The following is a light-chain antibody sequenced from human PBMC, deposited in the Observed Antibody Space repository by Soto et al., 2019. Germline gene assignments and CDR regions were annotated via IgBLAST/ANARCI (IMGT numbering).Light chain of an antibody. CDR1: QSVRSNN. J-gene: IGKJ1*01. Sequence: EVVLTQSPTTLSLSPGESATLSCRASQSVRSNNLAWYHQKPGQAPRLLMYGVYNRATGTPDRFSGSGSGTDFTLTISRLEPEDFAVYYCQQYGSSPWAFGQGTKVEIK. CDR3: QQYGSSPWA. V-gene: IGKV3-20*01. CDR2: GVY.